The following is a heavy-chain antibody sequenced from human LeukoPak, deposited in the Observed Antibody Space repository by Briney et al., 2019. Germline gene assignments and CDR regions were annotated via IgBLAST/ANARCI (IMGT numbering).Heavy chain of an antibody. CDR1: GFSFSGYW. CDR2: IKQDGSET. CDR3: AREEVKSFDN. V-gene: IGHV3-7*03. Sequence: GGSLRLSCAASGFSFSGYWMTWGRQAPRGGLEWVANIKQDGSETSYVTSVRGRFTISRDNAKNSLYLQMNNLRVEDTAVYFCAREEVKSFDNWGQGTLVTVSS. J-gene: IGHJ4*02.